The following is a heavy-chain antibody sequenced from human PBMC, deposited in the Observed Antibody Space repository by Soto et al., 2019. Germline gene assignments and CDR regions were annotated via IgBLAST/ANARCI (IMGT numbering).Heavy chain of an antibody. CDR1: GYTFTSYD. V-gene: IGHV1-8*01. CDR2: MNPNSGNT. J-gene: IGHJ6*02. Sequence: ASVKVSCKASGYTFTSYDINWVRQATGQGLEWMGWMNPNSGNTGYAQKFQGRVTMTRNTSISTAYMELSSLGSEDTAVYYCARGAVDIVATIDYYYYYGMDVWGQGTTVTVSS. CDR3: ARGAVDIVATIDYYYYYGMDV. D-gene: IGHD5-12*01.